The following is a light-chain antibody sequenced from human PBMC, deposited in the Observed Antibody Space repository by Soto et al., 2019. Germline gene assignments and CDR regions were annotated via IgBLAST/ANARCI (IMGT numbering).Light chain of an antibody. CDR2: DVS. CDR3: RSYTSSSTVV. Sequence: QSALTQPASVSGSPGQSITISCTGTSSDVGGYNYVSWYQQHPGKAPKLMIYDVSNRPSGVSNRFSGSKSGNTASLTISGLQAEDEADYYCRSYTSSSTVVFGGGNQMTVL. CDR1: SSDVGGYNY. J-gene: IGLJ2*01. V-gene: IGLV2-14*01.